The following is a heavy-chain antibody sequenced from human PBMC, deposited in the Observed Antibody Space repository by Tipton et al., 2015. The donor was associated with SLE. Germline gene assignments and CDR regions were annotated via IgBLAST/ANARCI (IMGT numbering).Heavy chain of an antibody. CDR1: GGSISSSGYY. V-gene: IGHV4-39*01. J-gene: IGHJ3*02. CDR3: ARQEMATIRAFDI. D-gene: IGHD5-24*01. CDR2: LYYSGST. Sequence: TLSLTCTVSGGSISSSGYYWAWIRQPPGKGPEWIGSLYYSGSTYYNPSLKSRVTISLDTSKNQFSLRLSSVTAADTAVYYCARQEMATIRAFDIWGQGTMVTVSS.